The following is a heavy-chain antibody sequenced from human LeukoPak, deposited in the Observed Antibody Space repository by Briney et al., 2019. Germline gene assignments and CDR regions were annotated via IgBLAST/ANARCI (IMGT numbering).Heavy chain of an antibody. Sequence: GGSLRLSCAASGFTFSSYGMSWVRQAPGKGLEWVSAISGSGGSTYYADSVKGRFTISRDNSKNTLYLQMNSLRAEDTAVYYCAKDTTSYYDFWGGYYTMVGFFDYWGQGTLVTVSS. D-gene: IGHD3-3*01. V-gene: IGHV3-23*01. CDR1: GFTFSSYG. CDR3: AKDTTSYYDFWGGYYTMVGFFDY. CDR2: ISGSGGST. J-gene: IGHJ4*02.